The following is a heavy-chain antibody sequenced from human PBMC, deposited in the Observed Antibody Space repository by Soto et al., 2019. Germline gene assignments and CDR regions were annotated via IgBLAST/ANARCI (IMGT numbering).Heavy chain of an antibody. CDR2: INPNSGGT. CDR1: GYTFTGYY. Sequence: ASVKVSCKASGYTFTGYYMHWVRQAPGQGLEWMGWINPNSGGTNYAQKFQGWVTMTRDTSISTAYMELRSLRSDDTAVYYCARMSHYGMDVWGQGTTVTVSS. CDR3: ARMSHYGMDV. V-gene: IGHV1-2*04. J-gene: IGHJ6*02.